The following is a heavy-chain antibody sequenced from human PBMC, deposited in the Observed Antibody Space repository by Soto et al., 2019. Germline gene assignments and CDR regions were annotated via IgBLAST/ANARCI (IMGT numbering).Heavy chain of an antibody. V-gene: IGHV1-69*08. CDR2: IIPILGIA. J-gene: IGHJ1*01. Sequence: QVQLVQSGAEVKKPGSSMKVSCKASGGTFSSYTISWVRQAPGQGLEWMGRIIPILGIANYAQKFQGRVTITADKSTSTAYMELSSLRSEDTAVYYCARESPLLRRGDWGQGTLVTVSS. D-gene: IGHD1-26*01. CDR1: GGTFSSYT. CDR3: ARESPLLRRGD.